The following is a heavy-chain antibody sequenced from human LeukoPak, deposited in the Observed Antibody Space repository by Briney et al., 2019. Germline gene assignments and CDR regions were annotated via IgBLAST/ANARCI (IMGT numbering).Heavy chain of an antibody. CDR3: ARAYSRESGCDFVFGY. V-gene: IGHV3-33*01. Sequence: GGSLRLSCAASGFTFSDYGMHWVRQAPGKGLEWVAVIRYDGSTIYYADSVKGRFTISRDDSKKTLYLQMDSLRAEDTAVYYCARAYSRESGCDFVFGYWGQGTLVTVSS. D-gene: IGHD5-12*01. CDR1: GFTFSDYG. J-gene: IGHJ4*02. CDR2: IRYDGSTI.